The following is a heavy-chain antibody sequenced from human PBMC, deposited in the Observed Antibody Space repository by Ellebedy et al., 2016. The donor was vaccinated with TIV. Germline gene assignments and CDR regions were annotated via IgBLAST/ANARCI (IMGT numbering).Heavy chain of an antibody. CDR1: GYTFTSYG. CDR3: ARDSYESSEFDC. Sequence: AASVKVSCKASGYTFTSYGISWVRQAPGQGLEWMGWISAYNGNTNYAQKLQGRVTMTTDTSTSTVYMELSSLRSEDTAVYYCARDSYESSEFDCWGQGTLVTVSS. D-gene: IGHD3-22*01. CDR2: ISAYNGNT. J-gene: IGHJ4*02. V-gene: IGHV1-18*01.